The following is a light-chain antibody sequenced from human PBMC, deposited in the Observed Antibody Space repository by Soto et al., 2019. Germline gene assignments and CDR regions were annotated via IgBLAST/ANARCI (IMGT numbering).Light chain of an antibody. CDR3: SSYRKTTFPHVV. Sequence: QSALTQPASESGSPGQSITISCTGTSSDIGADDFVSWYQHHPDKTPKLIIFEVTYRPTGISHRFSASKSGNTASLTISGLEAEDEAFYYCSSYRKTTFPHVVFGGGTKLTVL. J-gene: IGLJ2*01. CDR2: EVT. CDR1: SSDIGADDF. V-gene: IGLV2-14*01.